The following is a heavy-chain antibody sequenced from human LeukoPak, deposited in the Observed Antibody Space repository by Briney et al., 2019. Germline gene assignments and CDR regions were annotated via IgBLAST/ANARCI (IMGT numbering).Heavy chain of an antibody. J-gene: IGHJ4*02. Sequence: SQTFSLTCAISGDSVSSNSAAWTWIRQSPSRGLEWLGRTYCRSQWYNDYAVSVKSRITIYPDTTKNQFSLQLSSVTPEDTAVYYCAGGVRGNCFDYWGQGSLVIVSS. CDR3: AGGVRGNCFDY. CDR1: GDSVSSNSAA. D-gene: IGHD5-12*01. V-gene: IGHV6-1*01. CDR2: TYCRSQWYN.